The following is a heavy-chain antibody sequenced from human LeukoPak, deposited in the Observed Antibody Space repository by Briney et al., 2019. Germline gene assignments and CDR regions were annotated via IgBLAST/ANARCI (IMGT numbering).Heavy chain of an antibody. CDR3: ARMGHYYDVRYFDL. J-gene: IGHJ2*01. CDR1: GESLSNYY. Sequence: PSETLSLTCAVYGESLSNYYWSWIRQPPGKGLEWIGEINHYGSTNYNPSLKSRVTISVDKSKNQFSLKLSSVTAADTAVYYCARMGHYYDVRYFDLWGRGTLVTVSS. CDR2: INHYGST. D-gene: IGHD3-22*01. V-gene: IGHV4-34*01.